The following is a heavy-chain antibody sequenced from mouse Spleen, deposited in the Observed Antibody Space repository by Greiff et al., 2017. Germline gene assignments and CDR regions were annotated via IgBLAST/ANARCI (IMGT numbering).Heavy chain of an antibody. CDR1: GYTFTSYW. D-gene: IGHD2-1*01. CDR3: ARLDGNCAMDY. CDR2: IDPSDSYT. V-gene: IGHV1-50*01. J-gene: IGHJ4*01. Sequence: QVQLQQPGAELVKPGASVKLSCKASGYTFTSYWMQWVKQRPGQGLEWIGEIDPSDSYTNYNQKFKGKATLTVDTSSSTAYMQLSSLTSEDSAVYYCARLDGNCAMDYWGQGTSVTVSS.